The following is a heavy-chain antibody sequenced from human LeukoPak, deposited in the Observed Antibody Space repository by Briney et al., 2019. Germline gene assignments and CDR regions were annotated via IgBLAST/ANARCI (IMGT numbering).Heavy chain of an antibody. J-gene: IGHJ4*02. CDR2: INHSGST. Sequence: SETLSLTCAVYGGSFSGYYWSWIRQPPGKGLEWIGEINHSGSTNYNPSLKSRVTISVDTSKNQFSLKLSSVTAADTAVYYCARKGSRIQLLFPVDYWGQGTLVTVSS. V-gene: IGHV4-34*01. CDR3: ARKGSRIQLLFPVDY. D-gene: IGHD5-18*01. CDR1: GGSFSGYY.